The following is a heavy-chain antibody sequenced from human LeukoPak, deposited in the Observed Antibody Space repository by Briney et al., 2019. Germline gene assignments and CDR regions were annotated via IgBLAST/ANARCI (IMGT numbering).Heavy chain of an antibody. CDR3: ARDVPYNCFDP. CDR2: IYPSGGWT. CDR1: GASFINYY. V-gene: IGHV1-46*01. J-gene: IGHJ5*02. Sequence: GASVKVSCKASGASFINYYIHWVRQAPGQGLEWVGLIYPSGGWTNYAQKFQGRVTMTTGTSTSTVYMELSSLRSEDTAIYYCARDVPYNCFDPWGQGTLVTVSP.